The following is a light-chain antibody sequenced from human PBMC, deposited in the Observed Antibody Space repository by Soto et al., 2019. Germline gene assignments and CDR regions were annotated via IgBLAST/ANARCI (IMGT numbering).Light chain of an antibody. V-gene: IGKV2-24*01. CDR1: QNLAPSDGDTY. Sequence: IVLTQSPLRSAVALGQSASISCRSSQNLAPSDGDTYLCWLDQGPGQSPRLLVYKVSNRFPGVTDRFSGSGEGTDFTLKINRVEAGGAGAYYCMQSEQFPLTFGGGT. CDR2: KVS. J-gene: IGKJ4*01. CDR3: MQSEQFPLT.